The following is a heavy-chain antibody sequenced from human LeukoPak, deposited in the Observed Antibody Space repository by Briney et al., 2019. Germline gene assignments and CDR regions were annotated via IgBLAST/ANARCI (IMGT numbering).Heavy chain of an antibody. CDR2: INHSGTT. V-gene: IGHV4-34*01. CDR3: ARASSIDKTTRWNPAYFGP. Sequence: SETLSLTCAVYGGSLSGFYWSWIRQPPGKGLEWIGEINHSGTTNYNPSLKSRVTISVDTSKNQVSLDLASVTAADTAVYYCARASSIDKTTRWNPAYFGPWGPGSLVTVAS. J-gene: IGHJ5*02. D-gene: IGHD1-1*01. CDR1: GGSLSGFY.